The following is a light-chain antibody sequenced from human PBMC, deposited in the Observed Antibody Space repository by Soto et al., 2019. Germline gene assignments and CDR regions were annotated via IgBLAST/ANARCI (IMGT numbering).Light chain of an antibody. CDR3: CSSAPSYTLV. CDR1: SSDFGNFNY. Sequence: QSALTQPASVSGSPGQSITISCTGASSDFGNFNYVSWYQQHPGKVPKLIIYEVTSRPSGVSNRFSGSKSGNTASLTISGLQAEDEADYYCCSSAPSYTLVFGGGTKLTVL. J-gene: IGLJ3*02. V-gene: IGLV2-23*02. CDR2: EVT.